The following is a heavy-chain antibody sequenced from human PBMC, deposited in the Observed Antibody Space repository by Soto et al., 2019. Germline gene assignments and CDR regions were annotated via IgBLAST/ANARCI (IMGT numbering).Heavy chain of an antibody. J-gene: IGHJ5*02. CDR2: IYYSGST. Sequence: SETLSLTCTVSGGSISSYYWSWIRQPPGKGLEWIGYIYYSGSTNYNPSLKSRVTISVDTSKNQFSLKLSSVTAADTAVYYCARAKYGDYVDVAWFDPWGQGTLVTVSS. CDR1: GGSISSYY. D-gene: IGHD4-17*01. CDR3: ARAKYGDYVDVAWFDP. V-gene: IGHV4-59*01.